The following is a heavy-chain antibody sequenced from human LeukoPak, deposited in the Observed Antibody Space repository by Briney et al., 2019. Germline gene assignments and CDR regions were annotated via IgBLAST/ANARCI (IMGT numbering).Heavy chain of an antibody. CDR3: AVSRLRAAYDI. D-gene: IGHD4-17*01. V-gene: IGHV3-7*01. Sequence: GGSLRLSCAASGLQFSNYWMAWVRQAPGKGLEWVANMNQDGSKKYYVDSVKGRFTISRDNAKSSLFLQMNSLRAEDTAVCSCAVSRLRAAYDIWGQGTVVSVSS. J-gene: IGHJ3*02. CDR2: MNQDGSKK. CDR1: GLQFSNYW.